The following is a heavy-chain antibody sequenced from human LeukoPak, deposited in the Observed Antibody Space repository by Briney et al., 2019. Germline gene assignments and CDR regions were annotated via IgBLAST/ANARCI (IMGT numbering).Heavy chain of an antibody. CDR1: GFTFSSYW. CDR2: INSDGSST. Sequence: GGSLRLSCAASGFTFSSYWMHWVRQAPGKGLVWVSRINSDGSSTSYADSVKGRFTISRDNAKNSLYLQMNSLRAEDTAVYYCARDHYDFWSGYYYDAFDIWGQGTMVTVSS. D-gene: IGHD3-3*01. CDR3: ARDHYDFWSGYYYDAFDI. V-gene: IGHV3-74*01. J-gene: IGHJ3*02.